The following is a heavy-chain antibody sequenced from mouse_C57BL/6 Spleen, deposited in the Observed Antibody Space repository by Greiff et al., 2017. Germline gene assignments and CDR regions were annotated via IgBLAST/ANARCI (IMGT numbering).Heavy chain of an antibody. V-gene: IGHV5-2*01. J-gene: IGHJ1*03. CDR2: INSDGGST. CDR3: ARLSSGYPYWYFDV. Sequence: EVKLMESGGGLVQPGESLKLSCESNEYEFPSHDMSWVRKTPEKRLELVAAINSDGGSTYYPDTMERRFIISRDNTKKTLYLQMSSLRSEDTALYYCARLSSGYPYWYFDVWGTGTTVTVSS. D-gene: IGHD3-2*02. CDR1: EYEFPSHD.